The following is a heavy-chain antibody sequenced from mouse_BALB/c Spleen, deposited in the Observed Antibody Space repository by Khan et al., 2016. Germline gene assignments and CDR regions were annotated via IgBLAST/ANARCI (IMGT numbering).Heavy chain of an antibody. CDR2: ILPGSGST. CDR1: GYTFSSYW. CDR3: ARRVGNYCYFDV. D-gene: IGHD1-1*01. J-gene: IGHJ1*01. V-gene: IGHV1-9*01. Sequence: QVQLQQSGAELMKPGASVKISCKATGYTFSSYWIEWVKQRPGHGLEWIGEILPGSGSTNYNEKFKGKATFTADTSSNTDYMQLSSMTSEDAAVYYCARRVGNYCYFDVWGAGTTVTVSS.